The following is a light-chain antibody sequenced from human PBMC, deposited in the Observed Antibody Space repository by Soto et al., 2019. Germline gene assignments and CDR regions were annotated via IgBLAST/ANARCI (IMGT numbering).Light chain of an antibody. Sequence: EIVMTQSPATLSVSPGERATLYCRASQSVSIKLAWYQQKPGQAPRLLIYDTSTRATGIPARFSGSGSGTDFTLTISSLEPEDFAVYYCQQRNIWPPVTFGQGTRLEI. J-gene: IGKJ5*01. CDR3: QQRNIWPPVT. V-gene: IGKV3-11*01. CDR2: DTS. CDR1: QSVSIK.